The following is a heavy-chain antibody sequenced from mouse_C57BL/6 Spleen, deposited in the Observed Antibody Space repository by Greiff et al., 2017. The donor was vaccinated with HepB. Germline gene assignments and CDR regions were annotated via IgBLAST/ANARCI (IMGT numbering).Heavy chain of an antibody. CDR3: ARSTTVVRDWYFDV. V-gene: IGHV1-72*01. CDR1: GYTFTSYW. CDR2: IDPNSGGT. D-gene: IGHD1-1*01. Sequence: QVQLQQPGAELVKPGASVKLSCKASGYTFTSYWMHWVKQRPGRGLEWIGRIDPNSGGTKYNEKFKSKATLTVDKTSSTAYMQRSSLTSEDSAVYYCARSTTVVRDWYFDVWGTGTTVTVSS. J-gene: IGHJ1*03.